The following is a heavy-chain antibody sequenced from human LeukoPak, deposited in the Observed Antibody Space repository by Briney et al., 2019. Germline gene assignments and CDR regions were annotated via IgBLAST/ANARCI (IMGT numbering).Heavy chain of an antibody. V-gene: IGHV3-74*03. CDR3: ATSPVISRD. J-gene: IGHJ4*02. D-gene: IGHD2-21*01. Sequence: PGGSLRLSCAVSGFTFSDYWMHWVRQAPGKGLEWVARIYSDVRRIKYADSVKGRFTISRDNAKNTLYLQMNALRVEDTAVYYCATSPVISRDWGQGTLVTVSS. CDR2: IYSDVRRI. CDR1: GFTFSDYW.